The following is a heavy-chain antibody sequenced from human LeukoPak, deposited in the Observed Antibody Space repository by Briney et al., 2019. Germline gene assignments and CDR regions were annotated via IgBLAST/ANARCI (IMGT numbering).Heavy chain of an antibody. CDR1: GGSFSGYY. CDR2: INHSGST. D-gene: IGHD3-22*01. CDR3: ASRATYYYDSSGYSY. Sequence: SETLSLTCAVYGGSFSGYYWSWIRQPPGKGLEWIGEINHSGSTNYNPSLKSRVTISVDTSKNQFSLKLSSVAAADTAVYYCASRATYYYDSSGYSYWGQGTLVTVSS. V-gene: IGHV4-34*01. J-gene: IGHJ4*02.